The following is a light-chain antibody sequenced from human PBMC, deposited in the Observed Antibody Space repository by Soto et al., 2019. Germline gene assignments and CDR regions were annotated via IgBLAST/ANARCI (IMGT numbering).Light chain of an antibody. V-gene: IGKV3-15*01. CDR3: QPYNSWPLT. CDR2: DTS. Sequence: EVLMRQSPATLSASVGESATLSCRASQGIGGTLAWYQHRPGQPPSLLIYDTSTWASGVPTRFSGSRSGAEFTLTISSLQSEDFAVYYCQPYNSWPLTFGGGTKVDIK. CDR1: QGIGGT. J-gene: IGKJ4*01.